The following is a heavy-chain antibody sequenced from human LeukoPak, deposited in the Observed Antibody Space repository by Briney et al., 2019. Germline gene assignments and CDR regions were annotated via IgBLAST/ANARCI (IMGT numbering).Heavy chain of an antibody. Sequence: GESLKISRKGSGYSFTSYWIGWVRQMPGKGLEWMGIIYPGDSDTRYSPSFQGQVTISADKSISTAYLQWSSLKASDTAMYYCARHVDIVATMWGDYYYYMDVWGKGTTVTVSS. CDR1: GYSFTSYW. D-gene: IGHD5-12*01. V-gene: IGHV5-51*01. CDR2: IYPGDSDT. J-gene: IGHJ6*03. CDR3: ARHVDIVATMWGDYYYYMDV.